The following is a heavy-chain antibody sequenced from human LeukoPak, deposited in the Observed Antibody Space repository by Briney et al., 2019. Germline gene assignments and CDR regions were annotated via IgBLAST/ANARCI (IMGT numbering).Heavy chain of an antibody. CDR3: ARGGSFGTY. J-gene: IGHJ4*02. D-gene: IGHD3-10*01. CDR2: ISAHNGYT. Sequence: ASVKVSCKASGYTFNNYGINWVRQAPGQGLEWMGWISAHNGYTKYAQKVQGRVTLTTDTSTSTAYMELRSLKSDDTAIYYCARGGSFGTYWGQGTLVTVSS. V-gene: IGHV1-18*01. CDR1: GYTFNNYG.